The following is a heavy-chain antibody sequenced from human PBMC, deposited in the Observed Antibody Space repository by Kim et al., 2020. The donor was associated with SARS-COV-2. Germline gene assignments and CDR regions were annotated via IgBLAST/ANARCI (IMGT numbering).Heavy chain of an antibody. V-gene: IGHV3-30*04. CDR3: ARADYSGYDYYFDY. D-gene: IGHD5-12*01. CDR2: ISYDGSNK. CDR1: GFTFSSYA. Sequence: GGSLRLSCAASGFTFSSYAMHWVRQAPGKGLEWVAVISYDGSNKYYADSVKGRFTISRDNSKNTLYLQMNSLRAEDTAVYYCARADYSGYDYYFDYWGQG. J-gene: IGHJ4*02.